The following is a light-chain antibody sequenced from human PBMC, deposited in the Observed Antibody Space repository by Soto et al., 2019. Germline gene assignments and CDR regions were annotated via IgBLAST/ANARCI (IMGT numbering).Light chain of an antibody. CDR2: GAS. CDR1: QSVSSY. J-gene: IGKJ1*01. V-gene: IGKV3-20*01. CDR3: HQYGSSSWT. Sequence: EVVLTQSPATLSLSPGERATLSCRASQSVSSYLAWYQQKPGQAPRLLIYGASSRATGIPDRFSGSGSGTDFTLTISRLEPEDFAVYYCHQYGSSSWTFGQGTKVDI.